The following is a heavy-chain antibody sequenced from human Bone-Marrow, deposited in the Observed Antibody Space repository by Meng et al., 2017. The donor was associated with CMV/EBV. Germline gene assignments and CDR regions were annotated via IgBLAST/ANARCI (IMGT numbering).Heavy chain of an antibody. V-gene: IGHV3-23*01. Sequence: GGSLRLSCEASGFTFSSYAMNWVRQAPGKGLEWVSTISGSGSRTYIADSVKGRLTISRDNFKNTLYLEMNSLRAEDTAVYYCAKDRGGGYDFWSGYGSAFDIWGQGTMVTVSS. J-gene: IGHJ3*02. CDR1: GFTFSSYA. CDR2: ISGSGSRT. D-gene: IGHD3-3*01. CDR3: AKDRGGGYDFWSGYGSAFDI.